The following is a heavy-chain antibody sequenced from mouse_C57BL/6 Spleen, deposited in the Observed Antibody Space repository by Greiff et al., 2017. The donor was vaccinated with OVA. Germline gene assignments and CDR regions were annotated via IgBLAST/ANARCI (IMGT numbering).Heavy chain of an antibody. CDR3: ALDSTGYPYYVGY. V-gene: IGHV14-3*01. J-gene: IGHJ2*01. D-gene: IGHD3-2*02. Sequence: VQLQQSVAELVRPGASVKLSCTASGFNIKNTYMHWVKQRPEQGLEWIGRIDPANGNTKYAPKFQGKATLTADTSSNTAYLQLSSLTSEDTDIYYCALDSTGYPYYVGYWGQGTTLTVSS. CDR2: IDPANGNT. CDR1: GFNIKNTY.